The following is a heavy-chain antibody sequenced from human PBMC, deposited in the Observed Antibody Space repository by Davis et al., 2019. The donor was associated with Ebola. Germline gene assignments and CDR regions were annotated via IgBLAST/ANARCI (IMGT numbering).Heavy chain of an antibody. Sequence: GESLKISCAASGFILNTFGMHWVRQAPGKGLEWVAGISNNGGNKYYADSVKGRFTISRDNSKNALYLQMNSLRGEDTAVYYCAKTLVREVMVYASYFDYWGQGTLVTVSS. CDR3: AKTLVREVMVYASYFDY. V-gene: IGHV3-30*18. CDR1: GFILNTFG. CDR2: ISNNGGNK. D-gene: IGHD2-8*01. J-gene: IGHJ4*02.